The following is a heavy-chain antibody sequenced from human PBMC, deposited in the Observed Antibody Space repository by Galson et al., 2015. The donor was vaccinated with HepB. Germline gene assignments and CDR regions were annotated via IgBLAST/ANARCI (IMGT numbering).Heavy chain of an antibody. Sequence: ETLSLTCTVSGGSISSSSCYWGWIRQPPGKGLEWIGSIYYSGSTYYNPSLKSRVTISVDTSKNQFSLKLSSVTAADTAVYYCARQLQNYYGSGSYQLGLLDYWGQGTLVTVSS. D-gene: IGHD3-10*01. CDR2: IYYSGST. J-gene: IGHJ4*02. CDR3: ARQLQNYYGSGSYQLGLLDY. CDR1: GGSISSSSCY. V-gene: IGHV4-39*01.